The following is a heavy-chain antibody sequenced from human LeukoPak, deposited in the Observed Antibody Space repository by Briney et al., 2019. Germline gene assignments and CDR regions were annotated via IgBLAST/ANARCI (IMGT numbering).Heavy chain of an antibody. Sequence: PSETLSLTCTVSGGSFSSGSHFWSWIRQPPGKGLEWIAYIYHSGSTNYNPSLKSRVTMSLDTSKNHFSLKLSSVTAADTAVYYCASGSYGDYVADDAFDIWGQGTMVTVSS. CDR1: GGSFSSGSHF. CDR3: ASGSYGDYVADDAFDI. CDR2: IYHSGST. J-gene: IGHJ3*02. D-gene: IGHD4-17*01. V-gene: IGHV4-61*03.